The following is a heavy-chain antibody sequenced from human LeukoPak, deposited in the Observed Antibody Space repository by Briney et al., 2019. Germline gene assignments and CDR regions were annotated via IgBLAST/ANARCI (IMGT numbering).Heavy chain of an antibody. CDR2: IYTRGST. V-gene: IGHV4-4*07. J-gene: IGHJ4*02. Sequence: SETLSLTCTVSGGSISRYYGSWIRQPAGKGLEWIGRIYTRGSTNYNPSLKSRVTISVDTSKNQLSLKLSSVTAADKPVYYWASDGSYCSGGSCYFDYWGKGCLVTVSS. CDR1: GGSISRYY. D-gene: IGHD2-15*01. CDR3: ASDGSYCSGGSCYFDY.